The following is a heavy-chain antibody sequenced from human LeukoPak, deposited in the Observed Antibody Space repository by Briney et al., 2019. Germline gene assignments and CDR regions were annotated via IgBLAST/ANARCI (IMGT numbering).Heavy chain of an antibody. CDR1: GGSISSYY. D-gene: IGHD6-13*01. CDR3: ARSPGYIIDAFDI. Sequence: SETLSLTCTVSGGSISSYYWSWIRQPPGKGLEWIGEIYRSGSTNYNPSLKSRVTISVDTSKNQFSLKLSSVTAADTAVYYCARSPGYIIDAFDIWGQGTMVTVSS. V-gene: IGHV4-59*12. J-gene: IGHJ3*02. CDR2: IYRSGST.